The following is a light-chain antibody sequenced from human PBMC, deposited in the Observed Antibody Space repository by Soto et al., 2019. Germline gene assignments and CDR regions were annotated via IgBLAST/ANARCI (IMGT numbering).Light chain of an antibody. V-gene: IGKV3-11*01. CDR1: QSVSSY. J-gene: IGKJ4*01. CDR3: QQRSNWPLT. CDR2: DAS. Sequence: EIVLTQSPATLSLSPGGRATLSCSASQSVSSYLAWYQQIPGQAPRLLIYDASNRAAGIAARFSGSGSGTDFTLHIRSLEPDHVAVYCSQQRSNWPLTFGEATTLEIK.